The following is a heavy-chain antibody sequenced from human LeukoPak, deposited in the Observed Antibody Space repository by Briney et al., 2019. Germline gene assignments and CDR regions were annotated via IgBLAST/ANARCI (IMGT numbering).Heavy chain of an antibody. CDR3: ATHQYYDILTGYYDFDY. CDR2: IIPIFGTA. CDR1: GGTFSSYA. Sequence: WASVKVSCKASGGTFSSYAISWVRQAPGQGLEWMGGIIPIFGTANYAQKFQGRVTITTDESTSTAYMELSSLRSEDTAVYYCATHQYYDILTGYYDFDYWGQGTLVTVSS. D-gene: IGHD3-9*01. J-gene: IGHJ4*02. V-gene: IGHV1-69*05.